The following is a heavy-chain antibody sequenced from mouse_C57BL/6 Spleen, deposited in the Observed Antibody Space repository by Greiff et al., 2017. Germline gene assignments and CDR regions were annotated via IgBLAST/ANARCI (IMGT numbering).Heavy chain of an antibody. CDR1: GYTFTSYW. Sequence: VQLQQPGAELVRPGTSVKLSCTASGYTFTSYWMHWVKQRPGQGLEWIGVIDPSDSYTNYNQNFKGKATLTVDTSSSTAYMQLSSLTSEDAAVYYCARWGQLRLDYWGQGTTLTVSS. D-gene: IGHD3-2*02. CDR2: IDPSDSYT. CDR3: ARWGQLRLDY. J-gene: IGHJ2*01. V-gene: IGHV1-59*01.